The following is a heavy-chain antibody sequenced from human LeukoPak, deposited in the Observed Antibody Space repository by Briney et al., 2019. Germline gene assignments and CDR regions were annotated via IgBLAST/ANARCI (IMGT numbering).Heavy chain of an antibody. D-gene: IGHD3-3*01. CDR2: ISYDGSDE. CDR1: GLAFSSYS. V-gene: IGHV3-30*04. J-gene: IGHJ4*02. Sequence: SGGSLRLSCVASGLAFSSYSMHWVRQAPGKGLEWAGVISYDGSDEYYTDSVKGRFTISRDNSKNTVYLQMNSLRADDTAVYYCARDFTPEWFDIHWGQGTLVTVS. CDR3: ARDFTPEWFDIH.